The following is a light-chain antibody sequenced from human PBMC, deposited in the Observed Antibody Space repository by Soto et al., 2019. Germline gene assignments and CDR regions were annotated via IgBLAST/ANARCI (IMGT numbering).Light chain of an antibody. CDR1: QSVSSSY. V-gene: IGKV3-15*01. J-gene: IGKJ4*01. CDR3: QPYNNWPLT. Sequence: EIVLTQSPATLSLSPGERATLSCGASQSVSSSYLAWYQQKPGLAPRLLIYDTSTRATGVPTRFSGSRSGAELTITINSLQSEDFEVYDCQPYNNWPLTFGGGTKVDIK. CDR2: DTS.